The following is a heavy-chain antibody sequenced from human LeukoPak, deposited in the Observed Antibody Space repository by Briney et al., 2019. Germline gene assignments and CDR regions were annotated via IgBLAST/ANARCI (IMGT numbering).Heavy chain of an antibody. D-gene: IGHD6-6*01. CDR3: ARVRAARRVNDGFDI. J-gene: IGHJ3*02. V-gene: IGHV4-59*01. CDR1: GGPIRSYY. Sequence: SETLTLTCSVSGGPIRSYYSSGSRQPPGKELEWIGYIYYSGRTNYTPSLKSRVTISVDTSKNQFSLELTSVTAAVTALYYCARVRAARRVNDGFDIWGQGTMVTVSS. CDR2: IYYSGRT.